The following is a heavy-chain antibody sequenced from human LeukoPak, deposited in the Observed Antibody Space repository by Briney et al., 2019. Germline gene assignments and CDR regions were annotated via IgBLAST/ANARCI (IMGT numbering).Heavy chain of an antibody. V-gene: IGHV5-51*01. Sequence: GESLKISCKGSGYRFSNYWIGWVRQMPGRGLECMGIMYPGDSDARYSPSFQGQITMSADKSIDTAYLQWNSLKASDTAIYYCARGALTGTPVYYWGQGTVVTVSS. J-gene: IGHJ4*02. D-gene: IGHD1-14*01. CDR2: MYPGDSDA. CDR1: GYRFSNYW. CDR3: ARGALTGTPVYY.